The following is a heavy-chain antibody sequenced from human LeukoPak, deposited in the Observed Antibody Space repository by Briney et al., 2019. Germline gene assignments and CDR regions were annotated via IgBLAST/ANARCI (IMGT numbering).Heavy chain of an antibody. CDR3: AKGRYGDYYDGFDV. CDR1: GFTFSNYA. J-gene: IGHJ3*01. CDR2: ICGSGSDT. Sequence: PGGSLGPSWAPSGFTFSNYAINWVRQAQGKGLGGVSTICGSGSDTYYVDSVKGRFIMYRDNSKDMLFLQMTGLRAEDTALYYCAKGRYGDYYDGFDVWGQGTLVTVSS. D-gene: IGHD4-17*01. V-gene: IGHV3-23*01.